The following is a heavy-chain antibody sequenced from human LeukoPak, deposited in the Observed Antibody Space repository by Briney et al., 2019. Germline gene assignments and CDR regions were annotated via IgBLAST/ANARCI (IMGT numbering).Heavy chain of an antibody. J-gene: IGHJ5*02. CDR3: ARGRPLSDIVVVPAAIGSDWFDP. V-gene: IGHV4-61*02. Sequence: SETLSLTCTVSGGSISSGSYYWSWIRQPAGKGLEWIGRIYTSGRTNYNPSLKSRVTISVDTSKNQFSLKLSSVTAADTAVYYCARGRPLSDIVVVPAAIGSDWFDPWGQGTLVTVSS. CDR2: IYTSGRT. D-gene: IGHD2-2*02. CDR1: GGSISSGSYY.